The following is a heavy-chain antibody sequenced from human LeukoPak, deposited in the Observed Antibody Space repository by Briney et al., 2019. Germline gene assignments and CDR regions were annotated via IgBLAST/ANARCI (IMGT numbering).Heavy chain of an antibody. CDR3: ATHIIEFRGVIDPAIDY. Sequence: SETLSLTCAVSGGSISNYYWSWIRQPPGKGLEWIGYIYTSGSTNYNPSLKSRVTISVDTSKNQVSLKLSSVIAADTAVYYCATHIIEFRGVIDPAIDYWGQGTLVTVSS. CDR1: GGSISNYY. D-gene: IGHD3-16*02. J-gene: IGHJ4*02. V-gene: IGHV4-4*09. CDR2: IYTSGST.